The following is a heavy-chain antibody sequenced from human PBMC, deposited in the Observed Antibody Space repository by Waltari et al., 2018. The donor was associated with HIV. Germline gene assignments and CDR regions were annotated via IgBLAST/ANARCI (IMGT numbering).Heavy chain of an antibody. D-gene: IGHD3-22*01. CDR3: ARVSGHEYYDSSGLYGMDV. CDR1: GYTFTSYD. J-gene: IGHJ6*02. V-gene: IGHV1-8*01. CDR2: INPNSGNT. Sequence: QVQLVQSGAAVTKPGASVKVSCKASGYTFTSYDLNWVRQATGQGLEWMGWINPNSGNTGYAQKFQGRVTMTRNTSISTAYMELSSLRSEDTAVYYCARVSGHEYYDSSGLYGMDVWGQGTTVTVSS.